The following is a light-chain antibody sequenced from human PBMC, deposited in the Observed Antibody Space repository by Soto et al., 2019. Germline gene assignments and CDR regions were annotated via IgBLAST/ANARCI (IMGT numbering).Light chain of an antibody. CDR3: ISYTSGSPVL. CDR2: EVS. J-gene: IGLJ2*01. CDR1: SSDVGSYNY. Sequence: QSVLTQPASVSGSPGQSITISCSGTSSDVGSYNYVSWYQHHPGKAPKLMIYEVSNRPSGVSNRFSGSKSGNTASLTISGLQAEDEADYYCISYTSGSPVLFGGGTKLTVL. V-gene: IGLV2-14*01.